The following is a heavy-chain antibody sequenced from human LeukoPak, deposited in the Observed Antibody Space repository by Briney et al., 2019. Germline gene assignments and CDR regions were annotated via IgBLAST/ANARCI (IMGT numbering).Heavy chain of an antibody. CDR1: GFTFSSYW. D-gene: IGHD3-10*01. Sequence: GGSLRLSCAASGFTFSSYWMSWVRQAPGKGLEWVANIKQDGSEKYYVDSVKGRFTISRDNAKNSLNLQMNSLRAEDTAVYYCARDYGLLWFGDFDYWGQGTLVTVSS. CDR3: ARDYGLLWFGDFDY. CDR2: IKQDGSEK. V-gene: IGHV3-7*01. J-gene: IGHJ4*02.